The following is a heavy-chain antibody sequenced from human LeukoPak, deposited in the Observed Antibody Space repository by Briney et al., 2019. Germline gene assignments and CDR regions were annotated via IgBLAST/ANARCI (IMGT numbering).Heavy chain of an antibody. CDR2: IYPGDSDT. CDR1: GYSFTSYW. Sequence: GESLKISCKGSGYSFTSYWIGWVRQMPGKGLEWVGIIYPGDSDTRYSPSFQGQVTISADKSISTAYLQWSSLKASDTAMYYCARRDYGGNPYDAFDIWGQGTMVTVSS. D-gene: IGHD4-23*01. CDR3: ARRDYGGNPYDAFDI. V-gene: IGHV5-51*01. J-gene: IGHJ3*02.